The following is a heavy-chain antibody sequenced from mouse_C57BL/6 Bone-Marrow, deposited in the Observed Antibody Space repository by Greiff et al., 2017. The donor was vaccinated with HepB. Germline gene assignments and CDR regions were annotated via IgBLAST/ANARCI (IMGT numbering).Heavy chain of an antibody. J-gene: IGHJ3*01. V-gene: IGHV1-55*01. D-gene: IGHD2-1*01. CDR1: GYTFTSYW. CDR2: IYPGSGST. CDR3: ARWNYGNYEWFAD. Sequence: QVQLQQPGAELVKPGASVKMSCKASGYTFTSYWINWVKQRPGQGLEWIGDIYPGSGSTNYNEKFKSKATLTVDTSSSTAYMQLSSLTSEASAVYYSARWNYGNYEWFADWGQGTLVTVSA.